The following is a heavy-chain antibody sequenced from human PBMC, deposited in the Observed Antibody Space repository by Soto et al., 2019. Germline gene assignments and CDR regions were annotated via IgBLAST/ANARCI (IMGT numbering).Heavy chain of an antibody. D-gene: IGHD5-18*01. CDR3: ARESGHYSYGYLDY. V-gene: IGHV4-4*07. J-gene: IGHJ4*02. CDR1: GGSISSYY. CDR2: IYTSGST. Sequence: SETLSLTCTVSGGSISSYYWIWIRQPAGKGLEWIGRIYTSGSTNYNPSLKSRVTMSVDTSKNQFSLKLSSVTAADTAVYYCARESGHYSYGYLDYWGQGTLVTVSS.